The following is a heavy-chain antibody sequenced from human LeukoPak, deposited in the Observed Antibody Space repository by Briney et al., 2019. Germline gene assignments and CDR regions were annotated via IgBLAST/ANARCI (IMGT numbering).Heavy chain of an antibody. V-gene: IGHV4-31*03. D-gene: IGHD6-13*01. CDR2: IYYSGST. Sequence: SETLSLTCTVSGGSISRGDYYWSWIRQHPGKGLEWIGYIYYSGSTYYNPSLKSRVSISVDTSKNQFSLMLSSATAADTAVYYCARAGSSWEYFFDYWGQGTLVTVSS. CDR1: GGSISRGDYY. CDR3: ARAGSSWEYFFDY. J-gene: IGHJ4*02.